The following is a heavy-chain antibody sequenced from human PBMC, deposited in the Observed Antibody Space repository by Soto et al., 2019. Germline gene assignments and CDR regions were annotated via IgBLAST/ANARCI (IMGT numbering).Heavy chain of an antibody. CDR2: IIPIFGTA. CDR1: GGTFSSYA. Sequence: QVQLVQSGAEVKKPGSSVKVSCKASGGTFSSYAISWVRQAPGQGLEWMGGIIPIFGTANYAQKFQGRVTITADESTSTAYMELSSLRSEDTAVYYCARMDYYDSSCSYYYYGMDVWGQGTTVTVSS. V-gene: IGHV1-69*12. CDR3: ARMDYYDSSCSYYYYGMDV. D-gene: IGHD3-22*01. J-gene: IGHJ6*02.